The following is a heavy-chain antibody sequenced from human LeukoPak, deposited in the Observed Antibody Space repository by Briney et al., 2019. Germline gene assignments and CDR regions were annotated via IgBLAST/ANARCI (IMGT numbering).Heavy chain of an antibody. CDR1: GFIFSSYS. J-gene: IGHJ6*02. V-gene: IGHV3-23*01. D-gene: IGHD6-13*01. CDR2: ITGSGGNT. CDR3: AKAASSSWPSYYYGMDV. Sequence: PGGSLGLPCAASGFIFSSYSMSWVRQAPGKGLEWVSVITGSGGNTYYADSVKGRFTISKDNSKNTVYLQMSSLRVDDTAVYYCAKAASSSWPSYYYGMDVWGQGTTVTVSS.